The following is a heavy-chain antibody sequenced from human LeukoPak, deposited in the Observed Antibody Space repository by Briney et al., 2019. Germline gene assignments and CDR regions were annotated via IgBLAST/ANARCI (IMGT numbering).Heavy chain of an antibody. J-gene: IGHJ3*02. V-gene: IGHV4-34*01. CDR2: INHSGST. CDR1: GGSFSGYY. CDR3: ARFTVVSPEDAFDI. Sequence: SETLSLTCAVYGGSFSGYYWSWIRQPPGKGLERIGEINHSGSTNYNPSLKSRVTISVDTSKNQFSLKLSSVTAADTAVYYCARFTVVSPEDAFDIWGQGTMVTVSS. D-gene: IGHD2-8*02.